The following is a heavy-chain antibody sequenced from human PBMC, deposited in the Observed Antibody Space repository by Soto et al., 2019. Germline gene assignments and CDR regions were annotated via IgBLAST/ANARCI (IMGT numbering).Heavy chain of an antibody. Sequence: PGGSLRLSCAASGFTFSSYSMNWVRQAPGKGLEWVSSISSSSINIYYADSVKGRFTISRDNAKNSLYLQMNSLRAEDTAVYYCARDSGDYREGVYYYYYGMDVWGQGTTVTVSS. J-gene: IGHJ6*02. CDR2: ISSSSINI. D-gene: IGHD4-17*01. CDR3: ARDSGDYREGVYYYYYGMDV. V-gene: IGHV3-21*01. CDR1: GFTFSSYS.